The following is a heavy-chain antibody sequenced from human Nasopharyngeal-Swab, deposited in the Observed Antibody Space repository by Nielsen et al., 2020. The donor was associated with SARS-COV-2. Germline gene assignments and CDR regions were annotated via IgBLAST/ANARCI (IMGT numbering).Heavy chain of an antibody. D-gene: IGHD3-3*01. J-gene: IGHJ5*02. CDR3: ARAIKIFGAVVGSFDP. Sequence: SETLSLTCTVSGGSMNSNNYYWGWIRQPPEKGLEWIGNIYYTGITYYNPSLKSRVTISLDTSKSQFSLKLTSVTAADTAVYYCARAIKIFGAVVGSFDPWGQGTLVTVSS. CDR2: IYYTGIT. CDR1: GGSMNSNNYY. V-gene: IGHV4-39*07.